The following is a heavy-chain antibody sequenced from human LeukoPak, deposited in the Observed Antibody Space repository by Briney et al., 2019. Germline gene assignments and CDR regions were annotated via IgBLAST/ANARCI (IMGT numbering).Heavy chain of an antibody. V-gene: IGHV3-23*01. CDR2: ISDNGGVT. J-gene: IGHJ4*02. Sequence: GGSLRLSCAASGFTFNNYGMSWVRQAPGKGLEWVSVISDNGGVTCYADSVKGRFTISRDNSKKTLFLQMSSLTAEDTALYYCAKDRTSERRRPYFDSWGQGTLVTVSS. D-gene: IGHD1-1*01. CDR1: GFTFNNYG. CDR3: AKDRTSERRRPYFDS.